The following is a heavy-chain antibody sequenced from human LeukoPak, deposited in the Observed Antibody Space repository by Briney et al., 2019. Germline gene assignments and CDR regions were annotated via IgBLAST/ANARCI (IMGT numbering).Heavy chain of an antibody. D-gene: IGHD5-12*01. CDR1: GFTFSSYS. V-gene: IGHV3-21*01. J-gene: IGHJ6*02. CDR3: ARYGLRDYYYYAMDV. Sequence: GGSLRLSCAASGFTFSSYSMNWVRQAPGKGLEWVSSISSSSSYIYYADSVKGRFTISRDNAKNSLYLQMNSLRAEDTAVYYCARYGLRDYYYYAMDVWGQGTTVTVSS. CDR2: ISSSSSYI.